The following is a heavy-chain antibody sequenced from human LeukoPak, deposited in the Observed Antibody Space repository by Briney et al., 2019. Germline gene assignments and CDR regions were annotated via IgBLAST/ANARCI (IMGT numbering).Heavy chain of an antibody. V-gene: IGHV4-59*01. Sequence: SETLSLTCTVSGGSISSYYWSWIRQPPGKGLEWIGYIYYTGSTNYNPSLESRVTISVDTSKNQFSLNLSSVTAADTAVYYCARSDCSGGSCYGKIFDYWGQGTLVTVSS. CDR1: GGSISSYY. D-gene: IGHD2-15*01. J-gene: IGHJ4*02. CDR3: ARSDCSGGSCYGKIFDY. CDR2: IYYTGST.